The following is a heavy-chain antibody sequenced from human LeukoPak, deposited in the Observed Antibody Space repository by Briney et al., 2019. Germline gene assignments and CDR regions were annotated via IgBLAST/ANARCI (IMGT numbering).Heavy chain of an antibody. CDR1: GYTFTSYA. Sequence: ASMTVSCKASGYTFTSYAMNWVRQAPGQGLEWMGWINTNTGNPTYAQGFTGRFVFSLDTSVSTAYLQISSLKAEDTAVYYCARGGPVTPLLSVHWGQGTLVTVSS. J-gene: IGHJ4*02. D-gene: IGHD4-17*01. CDR3: ARGGPVTPLLSVH. CDR2: INTNTGNP. V-gene: IGHV7-4-1*02.